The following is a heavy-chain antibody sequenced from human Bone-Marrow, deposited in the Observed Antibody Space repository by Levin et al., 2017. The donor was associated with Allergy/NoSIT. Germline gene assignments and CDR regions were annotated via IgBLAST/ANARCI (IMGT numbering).Heavy chain of an antibody. V-gene: IGHV1-69*13. Sequence: SVKVSCKASGGTFSSYAISWVRQAPGQGLEWMGGIIPIFGTANYAQKFQGRVTITADESTSTAYMELSSLRSEDTAVYYCARSGQELVLSWFDPWGQGTLVTVSS. CDR2: IIPIFGTA. CDR3: ARSGQELVLSWFDP. CDR1: GGTFSSYA. D-gene: IGHD6-6*01. J-gene: IGHJ5*02.